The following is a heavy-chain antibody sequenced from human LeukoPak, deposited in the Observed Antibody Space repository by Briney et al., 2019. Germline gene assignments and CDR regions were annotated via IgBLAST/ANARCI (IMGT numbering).Heavy chain of an antibody. CDR3: ARESSDTAMVTVDY. D-gene: IGHD5-18*01. Sequence: PGWSLRLSCAASGFTFSSYAMHWVRQAPGKGLEWVAVISYDGSNKYYADSVKGRFIISRDNSKNTLYLQMNSLRAEDTAVYYCARESSDTAMVTVDYWGQGALVT. CDR2: ISYDGSNK. CDR1: GFTFSSYA. J-gene: IGHJ4*02. V-gene: IGHV3-30-3*01.